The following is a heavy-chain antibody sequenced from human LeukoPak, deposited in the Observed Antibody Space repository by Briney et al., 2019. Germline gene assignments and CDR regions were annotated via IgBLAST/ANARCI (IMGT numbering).Heavy chain of an antibody. Sequence: PAETLSLTCTVSGGSINGYYWSWIRQPAGRGLEWLGRIYNSESINYNPSLKSRVTMSIDTSKNHFSLKLNSVTAADTAVYYCARDGSSSYTRDWFDPWGQGALVTVSS. V-gene: IGHV4-4*07. CDR2: IYNSESI. D-gene: IGHD6-13*01. J-gene: IGHJ5*02. CDR1: GGSINGYY. CDR3: ARDGSSSYTRDWFDP.